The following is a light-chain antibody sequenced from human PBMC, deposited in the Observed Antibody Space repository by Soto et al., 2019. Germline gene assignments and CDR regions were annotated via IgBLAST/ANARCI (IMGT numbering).Light chain of an antibody. J-gene: IGLJ1*01. CDR2: GVT. V-gene: IGLV2-14*01. Sequence: QSALTQPASVSGSLGQSITMSCTGTSTDVGGYNFVSWYQQHPDKAPKLLIYGVTNRPSGVSNRFSGSKSGNTASLTISGLQAEDEADYYCSSYTSTGTPVFGTGTKGTVL. CDR3: SSYTSTGTPV. CDR1: STDVGGYNF.